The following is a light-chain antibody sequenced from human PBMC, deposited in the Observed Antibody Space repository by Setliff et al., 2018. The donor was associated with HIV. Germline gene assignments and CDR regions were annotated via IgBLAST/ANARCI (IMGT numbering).Light chain of an antibody. CDR1: SSDVGGYSH. Sequence: LTQPASVSGSPGQSITISCTGTSSDVGGYSHVSWYQQHPGKAPKLIVYEVRNRPSGVSNRFSGSKSGNTASLTISGLQAEDEADYYCSSYAITNTLPFGTGTKVTVL. V-gene: IGLV2-14*01. CDR3: SSYAITNTLP. J-gene: IGLJ1*01. CDR2: EVR.